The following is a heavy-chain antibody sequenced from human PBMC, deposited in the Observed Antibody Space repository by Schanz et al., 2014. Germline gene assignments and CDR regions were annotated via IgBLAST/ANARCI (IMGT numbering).Heavy chain of an antibody. J-gene: IGHJ4*02. V-gene: IGHV1-46*01. CDR3: ARRSHSSGFDY. D-gene: IGHD2-15*01. Sequence: QVQLVQSGAEVKNPGASVKVSCKASGYSIGGYYMHWVRQAPEQGLEWMGIINPTGGGTTYAQKFQGRVTMTRDTSTSTVYMELSSLRSEDTAIYYCARRSHSSGFDYWGQGTLVTVST. CDR2: INPTGGGT. CDR1: GYSIGGYY.